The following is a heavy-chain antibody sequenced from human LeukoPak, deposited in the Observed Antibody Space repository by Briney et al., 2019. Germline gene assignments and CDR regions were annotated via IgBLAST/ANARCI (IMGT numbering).Heavy chain of an antibody. CDR2: ITTNGGRT. V-gene: IGHV3-23*01. D-gene: IGHD3-22*01. Sequence: PGGSLRLSCAASGFTFGSYGMSWVRQAPGKGLEWVSFITTNGGRTSYADSVEGRFTISKDNPRNTLYMQMNSLRDEDTAVYYCAIMHGYYDGTGYWVQWGQGTLVTVSS. CDR1: GFTFGSYG. CDR3: AIMHGYYDGTGYWVQ. J-gene: IGHJ1*01.